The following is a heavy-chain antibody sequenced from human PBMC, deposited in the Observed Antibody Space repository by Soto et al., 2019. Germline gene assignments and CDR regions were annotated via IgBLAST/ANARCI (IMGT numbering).Heavy chain of an antibody. D-gene: IGHD3-10*01. J-gene: IGHJ4*02. Sequence: QVKLVEAGGGVVQPGRSLRLSCAASGFTLSSYGMYWVRQAPGKGLEWVAVIWYDGSKKYYADSVKGRFIISRDNPKNTVYLQMNSLRAEDTAVYYCARDFSLYGSGSFDYWGQGTLVTVSS. CDR2: IWYDGSKK. V-gene: IGHV3-33*01. CDR3: ARDFSLYGSGSFDY. CDR1: GFTLSSYG.